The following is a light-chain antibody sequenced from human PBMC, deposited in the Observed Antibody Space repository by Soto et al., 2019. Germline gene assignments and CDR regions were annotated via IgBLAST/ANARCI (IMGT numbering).Light chain of an antibody. J-gene: IGKJ4*01. CDR3: RQRSNWPLT. CDR1: RSISSY. CDR2: DAS. V-gene: IGKV3-11*01. Sequence: EIVLTQSPATLSLSPGERATLSCRDSRSISSYLAWYQQKPGQAPRLLIYDASNRATGIPARFSGSGSGTDFTLTISSLEPEDFAVYYCRQRSNWPLTFGGGTKVEIK.